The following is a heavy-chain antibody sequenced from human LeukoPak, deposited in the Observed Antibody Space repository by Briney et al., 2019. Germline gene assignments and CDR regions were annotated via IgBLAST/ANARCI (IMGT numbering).Heavy chain of an antibody. J-gene: IGHJ4*02. V-gene: IGHV3-66*02. CDR2: IYSGGST. CDR3: ARVSGIAAAATFDY. CDR1: GFTFSSYS. Sequence: GGSLRLSCAASGFTFSSYSMNWVRQAPGKGLEWVSVIYSGGSTYYADSVKGRFTISRDNSKNTLYLQMNSLRAEDTAVYYCARVSGIAAAATFDYWGQGTLVTVSS. D-gene: IGHD6-13*01.